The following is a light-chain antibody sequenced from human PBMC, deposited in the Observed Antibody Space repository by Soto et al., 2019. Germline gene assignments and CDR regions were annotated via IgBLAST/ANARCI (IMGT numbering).Light chain of an antibody. J-gene: IGKJ5*01. V-gene: IGKV1-8*01. CDR1: QGISSY. CDR3: LQHRSSPRT. CDR2: AAS. Sequence: FGMNQYVSWLSAPESDIVSVSVLASQGISSYLAWYQQKPGKAPKLLIYAASTLQSGVPSRFSGSGSGTDFTLTISSLQPEDFATYYCLQHRSSPRTFGQGTRLDIK.